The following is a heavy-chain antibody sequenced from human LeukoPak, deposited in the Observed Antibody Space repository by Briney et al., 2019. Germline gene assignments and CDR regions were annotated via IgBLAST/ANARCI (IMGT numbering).Heavy chain of an antibody. V-gene: IGHV3-48*03. CDR1: GFTFSSYE. D-gene: IGHD7-27*01. CDR3: AKVGKRGPGYYFDY. CDR2: ISSSGSTI. Sequence: GGSLRLSCAASGFTFSSYEMNWVRQAPGKGLEWVSYISSSGSTIYYADSVKGRFTISRDNAKNSLYLQMNSLRAEDMALYYCAKVGKRGPGYYFDYWGQGTLVTVSS. J-gene: IGHJ4*02.